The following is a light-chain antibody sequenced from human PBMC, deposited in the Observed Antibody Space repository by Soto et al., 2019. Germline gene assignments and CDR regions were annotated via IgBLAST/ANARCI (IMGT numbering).Light chain of an antibody. CDR2: WAS. J-gene: IGKJ1*01. CDR1: QSVLYSINAKNY. Sequence: DIVMTQSPDSLAVSLGERASINCKSSQSVLYSINAKNYLAWYQQKPGQPPKLLIHWASTRESGVPDRFSGSGSETDFSLTISSLQAEDVAVYFCQQYYSAPRTFGQGTTVEI. V-gene: IGKV4-1*01. CDR3: QQYYSAPRT.